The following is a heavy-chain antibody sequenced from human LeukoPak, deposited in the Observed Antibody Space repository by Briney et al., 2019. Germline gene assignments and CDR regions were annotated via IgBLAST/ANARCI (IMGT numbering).Heavy chain of an antibody. CDR2: ISGSGGST. CDR3: AKGGQNFDFWRFDY. D-gene: IGHD3-3*01. Sequence: GGSLRLSCEASGLSFIDYAISWVRQAPGRGLEWVSSISGSGGSTYYADFVKDRASISRDNSKNTVYLRLNSLRAEDSAVYFCAKGGQNFDFWRFDYWGQGIVVTVSS. V-gene: IGHV3-23*01. CDR1: GLSFIDYA. J-gene: IGHJ4*02.